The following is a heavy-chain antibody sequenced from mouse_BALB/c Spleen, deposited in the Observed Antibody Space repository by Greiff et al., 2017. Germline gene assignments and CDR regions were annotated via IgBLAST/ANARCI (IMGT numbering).Heavy chain of an antibody. V-gene: IGHV1-5*01. CDR1: GYSFTSYW. CDR2: IYPGNSDT. Sequence: VQLQQSGTVLARPGASVKMSCKASGYSFTSYWMHWVKQRPGQGLEWIGAIYPGNSDTSYNQKFTGKAKLTAVTSASTAYMELSSLTNEDSAVYYCTRNLPDGYSYFDYWGQGTTLTVSS. D-gene: IGHD2-3*01. J-gene: IGHJ2*01. CDR3: TRNLPDGYSYFDY.